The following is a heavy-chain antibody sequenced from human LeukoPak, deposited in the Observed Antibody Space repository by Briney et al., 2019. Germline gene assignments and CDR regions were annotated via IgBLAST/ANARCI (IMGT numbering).Heavy chain of an antibody. D-gene: IGHD3-10*01. V-gene: IGHV5-51*01. CDR2: IYPGDSDT. Sequence: GKSLKISCKGSGYSFSNYWIGWVRQMPGKGLEWVGIIYPGDSDTRYSPSFQGQVTISADKSISTAYLQWSSLKASDTAMYYCARRITMVRGVIAYYFDYWGQGTLVTVSS. J-gene: IGHJ4*02. CDR1: GYSFSNYW. CDR3: ARRITMVRGVIAYYFDY.